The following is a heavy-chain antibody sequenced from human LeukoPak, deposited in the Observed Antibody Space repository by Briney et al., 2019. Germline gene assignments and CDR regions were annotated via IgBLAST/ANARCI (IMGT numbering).Heavy chain of an antibody. CDR2: TYYRSKWYT. V-gene: IGHV6-1*01. Sequence: SQTLSLTCAISGDSVSSNSAAWNWIRQSPSRGLEWLGRTYYRSKWYTYYAVSVKSRISINRDTSKNQISLQLNSVTPEDTAVYYCTRSTGPIDYWGQGTLVTVSS. J-gene: IGHJ4*02. CDR3: TRSTGPIDY. CDR1: GDSVSSNSAA. D-gene: IGHD1-1*01.